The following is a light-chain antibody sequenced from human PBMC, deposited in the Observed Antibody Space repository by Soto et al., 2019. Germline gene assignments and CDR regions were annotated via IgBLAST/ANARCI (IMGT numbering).Light chain of an antibody. Sequence: SYELTQPPSVSVSPGQTASITCSGDELGDKYACWYQQKPGQSPVLVIYQDSKRPSGIPERFSGSNSGNTATLTISGTQTMDEADYYCQAWDSSTGVFGTGTRSPS. CDR1: ELGDKY. CDR3: QAWDSSTGV. V-gene: IGLV3-1*01. J-gene: IGLJ1*01. CDR2: QDS.